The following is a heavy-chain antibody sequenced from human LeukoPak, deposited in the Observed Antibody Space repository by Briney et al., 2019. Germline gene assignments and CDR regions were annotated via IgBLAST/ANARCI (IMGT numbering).Heavy chain of an antibody. Sequence: LPGGSLRLSCAASGFSLSSYWMAWVRQAPGKGLEWMANIKLDGSEKYYVDSVKGRFTISRDNAKKYLYLQMNSLRAEDTAVYYCARDADGDYDYWGQGTLVTVSS. CDR1: GFSLSSYW. D-gene: IGHD4-17*01. CDR2: IKLDGSEK. CDR3: ARDADGDYDY. J-gene: IGHJ4*02. V-gene: IGHV3-7*01.